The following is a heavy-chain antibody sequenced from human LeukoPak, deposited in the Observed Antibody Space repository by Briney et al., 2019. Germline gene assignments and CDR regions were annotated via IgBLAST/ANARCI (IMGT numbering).Heavy chain of an antibody. D-gene: IGHD3-22*01. J-gene: IGHJ4*02. V-gene: IGHV3-30*04. CDR2: ISYDGSNK. CDR1: GFTFSSYA. CDR3: ARDARRFYYYDSSGYFFY. Sequence: HPGGSLRLSCAASGFTFSSYAMHWVRQAPGKGLEWVAVISYDGSNKYYADSVKGRFTTSRDNSKNTLYLQMNSLRAEDTAVYYCARDARRFYYYDSSGYFFYWGQGPWSPSPQ.